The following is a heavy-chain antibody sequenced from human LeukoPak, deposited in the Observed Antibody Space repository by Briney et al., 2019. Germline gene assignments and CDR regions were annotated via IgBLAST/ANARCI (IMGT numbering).Heavy chain of an antibody. Sequence: PSETLSLTCTVSGGSISSYYWSWIRQPPGKXLXXXXXXXXXXSTNYNPSLKSRVTISVDTSKNQFSLKLSSVTAADTAVYYCARGLLDIVVVVAATPLDAFDIWGQGTMVTVSS. V-gene: IGHV4-4*09. CDR3: ARGLLDIVVVVAATPLDAFDI. CDR2: XXXXXST. D-gene: IGHD2-15*01. J-gene: IGHJ3*02. CDR1: GGSISSYY.